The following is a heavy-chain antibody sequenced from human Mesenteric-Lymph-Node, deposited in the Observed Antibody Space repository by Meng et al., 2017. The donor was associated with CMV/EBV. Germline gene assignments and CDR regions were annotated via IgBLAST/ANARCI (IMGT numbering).Heavy chain of an antibody. CDR1: GGSFSGYY. Sequence: GSLRLSCAVYGGSFSGYYWSWIRQPPGKGLEWIEEINHSGSTNYNPSLKSRVTISVDTSKNQFSLRLNSVTAADTAMYYCARVTPQRKVTVIVVVTLRGDYFDYWGQGTLVTVSS. CDR2: INHSGST. J-gene: IGHJ4*02. V-gene: IGHV4-34*01. D-gene: IGHD3-22*01. CDR3: ARVTPQRKVTVIVVVTLRGDYFDY.